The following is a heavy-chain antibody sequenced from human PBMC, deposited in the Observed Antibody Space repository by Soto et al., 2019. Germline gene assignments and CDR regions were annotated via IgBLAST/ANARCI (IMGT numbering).Heavy chain of an antibody. CDR3: ARDRSIVGASILDY. CDR1: GFTFSTYS. J-gene: IGHJ4*02. Sequence: GGSLRLSCAASGFTFSTYSMNWVRQAPGKGLEWVSYISSSSSTIYYADSVKGRFTISRDNSKNTLYLQMNSLRAEDTAVYYCARDRSIVGASILDYWGQGTLVTVSS. D-gene: IGHD1-26*01. CDR2: ISSSSSTI. V-gene: IGHV3-48*01.